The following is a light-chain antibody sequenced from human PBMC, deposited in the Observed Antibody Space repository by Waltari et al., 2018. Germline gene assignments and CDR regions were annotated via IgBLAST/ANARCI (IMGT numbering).Light chain of an antibody. J-gene: IGLJ3*02. CDR3: AAWDDRMNGHWV. V-gene: IGLV1-44*01. Sequence: QSVLTQSPSASGTPGQRVTISCSGSSSNIGDNVVNWYQQVPGKAAKLLIYRNDRRPSGVPYRFSASNSGTSAALAISGLQSEDEADYYCAAWDDRMNGHWVFGGGTKVTVL. CDR2: RND. CDR1: SSNIGDNV.